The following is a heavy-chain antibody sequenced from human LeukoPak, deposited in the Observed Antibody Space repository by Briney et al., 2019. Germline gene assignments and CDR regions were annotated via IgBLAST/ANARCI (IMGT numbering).Heavy chain of an antibody. V-gene: IGHV4-59*11. J-gene: IGHJ1*01. Sequence: SETLSLTCTVSGGSLEGLYWSWIRQSPEKGLEWIGNVFHTGVTSYNLSLKGRVTISVDTSRNQFSLTMTSMTAADTAIYYCTRGGGSGYFGIPRYYLDAWGQGVLVTVSS. CDR1: GGSLEGLY. CDR2: VFHTGVT. D-gene: IGHD3-3*01. CDR3: TRGGGSGYFGIPRYYLDA.